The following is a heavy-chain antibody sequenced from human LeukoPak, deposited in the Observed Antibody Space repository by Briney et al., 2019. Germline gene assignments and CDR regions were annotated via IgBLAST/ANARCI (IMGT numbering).Heavy chain of an antibody. CDR2: ISGDGGST. CDR1: GFAFDDYA. V-gene: IGHV3-43*02. D-gene: IGHD5-24*01. J-gene: IGHJ4*02. CDR3: AKDIRGDGYNSRFDY. Sequence: HPGGSLRLSCAASGFAFDDYAMHWVRQAPGTGLEWVSLISGDGGSTYYADSVKGRFTISRDNSKNSLYLQMNNLRTEDTALYYCAKDIRGDGYNSRFDYWGQGTLVTVSP.